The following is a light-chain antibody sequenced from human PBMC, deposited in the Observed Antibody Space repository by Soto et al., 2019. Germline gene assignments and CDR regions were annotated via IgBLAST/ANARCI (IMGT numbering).Light chain of an antibody. CDR1: QSVFSSY. V-gene: IGKV3-20*01. J-gene: IGKJ4*01. CDR2: GAS. CDR3: QQYHTWPIT. Sequence: EIVLTQSPGTLSLSPGERATLSCRASQSVFSSYLAWYQKKPGQAPRLLIYGASSRATGIPDRFSGSGSGTEFTLTISSLQSEDCAIYYCQQYHTWPITFGGGTKVEIK.